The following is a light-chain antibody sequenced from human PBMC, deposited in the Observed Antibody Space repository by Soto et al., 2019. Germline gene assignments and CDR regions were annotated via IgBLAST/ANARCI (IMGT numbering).Light chain of an antibody. Sequence: EIVLTQSPGTLSLSTGERATLSCRASQSVSSSYFAWYQQKPGHPPRLLIYDTSNRATGIPPRFSGSRSGTEFTLTISSLEPEDFAVYYCHQRNTFGQETRLEIK. CDR3: HQRNT. CDR1: QSVSSSY. CDR2: DTS. J-gene: IGKJ5*01. V-gene: IGKV3D-20*02.